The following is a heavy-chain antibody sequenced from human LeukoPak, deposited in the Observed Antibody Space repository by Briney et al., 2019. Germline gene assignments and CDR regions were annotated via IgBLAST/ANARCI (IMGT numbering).Heavy chain of an antibody. CDR2: ISYDGSNK. CDR3: AKTTVYGDYRVGAFDI. V-gene: IGHV3-30*18. J-gene: IGHJ3*02. CDR1: GFTFSSYG. D-gene: IGHD4-17*01. Sequence: PGGSLRLSCAASGFTFSSYGMHWVRQAPGKGLEWVAVISYDGSNKYYADSVKGRFTISRDNSKNTLYLQMNSLRAEDTAVYYCAKTTVYGDYRVGAFDIWGQGTMVTVSS.